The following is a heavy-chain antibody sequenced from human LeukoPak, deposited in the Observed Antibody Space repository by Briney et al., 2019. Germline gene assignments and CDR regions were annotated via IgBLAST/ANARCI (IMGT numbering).Heavy chain of an antibody. J-gene: IGHJ4*02. V-gene: IGHV3-23*01. Sequence: QPGGSLTLSCAASGFTFSSYAMSWVRQAPGKGLEWVSGISGSGRSTYYADSVKGRFTISRDNSKNTLYLHVNSLRAEDTAVYYCAKCNYYDSSAYPFDYWGQGTLVTVSS. CDR3: AKCNYYDSSAYPFDY. CDR2: ISGSGRST. CDR1: GFTFSSYA. D-gene: IGHD3-22*01.